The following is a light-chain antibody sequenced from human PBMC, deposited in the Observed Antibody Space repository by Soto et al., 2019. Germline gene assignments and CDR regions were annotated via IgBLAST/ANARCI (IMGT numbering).Light chain of an antibody. CDR1: SNDIGAYNY. V-gene: IGLV2-14*01. CDR2: DVS. J-gene: IGLJ2*01. CDR3: SSYTTTKIVI. Sequence: QSALTQPASVSGSPGQSVTISCTGTSNDIGAYNYVSWYQQHPGKAPKLMIYDVSSRPSGVSNRLSGSRSGNTASLTISGLKAEDEADYYCSSYTTTKIVIFGGGTKLTVL.